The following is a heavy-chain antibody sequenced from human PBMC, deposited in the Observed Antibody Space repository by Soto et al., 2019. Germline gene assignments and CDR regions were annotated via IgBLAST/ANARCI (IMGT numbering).Heavy chain of an antibody. V-gene: IGHV3-30-3*01. Sequence: GGSLRLSCAASGFTFSSYVIHWVRQAPGKGLEWVAVISYDGSNKYYADSVKGRFTISKDNSKNTLYLQMNSLRAEDTAVYYCERDRDGYTYYYVMDVWGQGTTVTVSS. CDR1: GFTFSSYV. J-gene: IGHJ6*02. D-gene: IGHD5-12*01. CDR3: ERDRDGYTYYYVMDV. CDR2: ISYDGSNK.